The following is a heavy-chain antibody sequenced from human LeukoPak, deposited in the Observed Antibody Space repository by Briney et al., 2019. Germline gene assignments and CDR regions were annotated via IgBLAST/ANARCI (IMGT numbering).Heavy chain of an antibody. V-gene: IGHV3-48*03. J-gene: IGHJ5*02. CDR1: GFTFSSYE. D-gene: IGHD6-19*01. CDR2: ISSSGSTI. CDR3: AREDEAVAGTGYNWFDP. Sequence: GGSLRLSCAASGFTFSSYEMNLVRQAPGKGLEWVTYISSSGSTIYYADSVKGRFTISRDNAKNSVYLQMNSLRAEDTAVYYCAREDEAVAGTGYNWFDPWGQGTLVTVSS.